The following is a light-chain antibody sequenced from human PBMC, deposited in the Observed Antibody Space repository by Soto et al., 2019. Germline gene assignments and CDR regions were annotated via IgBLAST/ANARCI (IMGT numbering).Light chain of an antibody. Sequence: EMVLTQSPGTLSLSPGERATLSCRASQTVTSNRLAWYQQKPGQAPRLLIYGASRRATGIPDRFSGSGSGTDSTFTLTRLKREDVAFSYCQQYGSWPSRFAFGPGTTLDTK. CDR2: GAS. CDR1: QTVTSNR. CDR3: QQYGSWPSRFA. V-gene: IGKV3-20*01. J-gene: IGKJ3*01.